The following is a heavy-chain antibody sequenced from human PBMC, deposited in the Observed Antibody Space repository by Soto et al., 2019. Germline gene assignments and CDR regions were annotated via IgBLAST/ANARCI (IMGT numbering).Heavy chain of an antibody. D-gene: IGHD6-25*01. V-gene: IGHV4-59*01. Sequence: LSLTCSVSGVSISSYFWSWIRQAPGRGLEWIGYTYHRGSTNYSPSLKSRVAISLDTSENQFSLKVNSVTAADTAVYYCARIGGYHGPLDYWGQGTPVTVSS. CDR1: GVSISSYF. J-gene: IGHJ4*02. CDR2: TYHRGST. CDR3: ARIGGYHGPLDY.